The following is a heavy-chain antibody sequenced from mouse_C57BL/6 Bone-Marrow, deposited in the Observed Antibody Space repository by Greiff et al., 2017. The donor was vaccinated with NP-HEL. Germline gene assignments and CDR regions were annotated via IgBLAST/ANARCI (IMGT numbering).Heavy chain of an antibody. V-gene: IGHV2-9-1*01. J-gene: IGHJ4*01. CDR1: GFSLTSYA. Sequence: VQGVESGPGLVAPSQSLSITCTVSGFSLTSYAISWVRQPPGKGLEWLGVIWTGGGTNYNSALKSRLSISKDNSKSQVFLKMNSLQTDDTARYYCARNLRDGGYYAMDYWGQGTSVTVSS. CDR3: ARNLRDGGYYAMDY. D-gene: IGHD1-1*01. CDR2: IWTGGGT.